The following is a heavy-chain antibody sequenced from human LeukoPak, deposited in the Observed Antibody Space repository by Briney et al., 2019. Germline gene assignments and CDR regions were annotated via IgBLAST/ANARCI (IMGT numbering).Heavy chain of an antibody. CDR2: ISAYNGNT. CDR3: ARNPNMIAVAGTIYYYYYYGMDV. V-gene: IGHV1-18*01. Sequence: QAPGQGXEWVGWISAYNGNTNYAQKLQGRVTMTTDTSTSTAYMELRSLRSDDTAVYYCARNPNMIAVAGTIYYYYYYGMDVWGQGTTVTVSS. J-gene: IGHJ6*02. D-gene: IGHD6-19*01.